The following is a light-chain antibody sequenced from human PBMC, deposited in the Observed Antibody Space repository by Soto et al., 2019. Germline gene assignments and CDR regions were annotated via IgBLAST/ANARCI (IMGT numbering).Light chain of an antibody. CDR3: QQSHSYVCT. J-gene: IGKJ2*02. CDR2: AAT. Sequence: DIQMTQSPSSLSASVGDRVTITCRASQSIGSYLHWYQQKPRTAPKLLIYAATTLQSGVPSRFSGSGSGTAFTLTISSLQPEDFATYYCQQSHSYVCTFGQGTKLEIK. CDR1: QSIGSY. V-gene: IGKV1-39*01.